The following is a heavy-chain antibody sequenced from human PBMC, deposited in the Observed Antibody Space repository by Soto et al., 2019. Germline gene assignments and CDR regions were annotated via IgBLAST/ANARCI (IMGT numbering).Heavy chain of an antibody. D-gene: IGHD2-2*01. CDR1: GGSIRSSSYY. CDR2: IYYSGST. CDR3: ARHCSSTSCPENYYYYGMDV. J-gene: IGHJ6*02. Sequence: SETLSLTCTVSGGSIRSSSYYWGWVRQPPGKGLEWIGSIYYSGSTYYNPSLKSRVTISVDTSKNQFSLKLSSVTAADTAVYYCARHCSSTSCPENYYYYGMDVWGQGPTVTVP. V-gene: IGHV4-39*01.